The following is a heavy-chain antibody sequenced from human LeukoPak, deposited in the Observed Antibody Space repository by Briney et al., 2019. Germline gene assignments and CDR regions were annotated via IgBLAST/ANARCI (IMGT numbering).Heavy chain of an antibody. CDR2: ISTGDEM. CDR1: GFTFSSFA. J-gene: IGHJ5*02. CDR3: VTSQGPGNHWFDP. Sequence: GGSLILSCAASGFTFSSFAMTWVRQAPGKGLEWVSVISTGDEMHYAESVKGRFTISRDSSSNTLSLHMNSLRVEDTAIYYCVTSQGPGNHWFDPWGQGTLVTVSS. V-gene: IGHV3-23*03.